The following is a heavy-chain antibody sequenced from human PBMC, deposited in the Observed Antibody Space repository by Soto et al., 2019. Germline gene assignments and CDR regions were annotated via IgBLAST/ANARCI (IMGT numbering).Heavy chain of an antibody. CDR3: AGMPYTSGLSFDP. J-gene: IGHJ5*02. D-gene: IGHD6-19*01. CDR2: IYQSGVT. Sequence: SETLSLTCNMSGDTYSISTYSWSWIRQPQGKALQWIGFIYQSGVTSYNPSLASRVSISLDRSNNQCSLKLKSVTAADTAVYFCAGMPYTSGLSFDPWGPGTLVTVSS. V-gene: IGHV4-30-2*01. CDR1: GDTYSISTYS.